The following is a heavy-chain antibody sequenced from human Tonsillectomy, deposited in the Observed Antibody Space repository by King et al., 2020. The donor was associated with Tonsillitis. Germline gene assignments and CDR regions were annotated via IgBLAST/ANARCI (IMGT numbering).Heavy chain of an antibody. CDR2: ISSSGSTI. CDR3: AREDPSTGSRRDY. V-gene: IGHV3-48*03. CDR1: GFTFSSYE. D-gene: IGHD2-8*02. Sequence: VQLVESGGGLVQPGGSLRLSCTASGFTFSSYEMNWVRQAPGKGLEWLSYISSSGSTIYYADSVQGRFSISRDNTKNSLYLQMNSLTAEDTALYYCAREDPSTGSRRDYWGQGTLVTVSS. J-gene: IGHJ4*02.